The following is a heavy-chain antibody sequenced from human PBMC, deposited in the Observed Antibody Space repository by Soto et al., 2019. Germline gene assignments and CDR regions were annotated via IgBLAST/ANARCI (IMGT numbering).Heavy chain of an antibody. CDR2: IYPGDSDT. CDR3: ARLEATRPTWFAGPCNWFDP. CDR1: GYSFTSYW. D-gene: IGHD3-10*01. J-gene: IGHJ5*02. V-gene: IGHV5-51*01. Sequence: GESLKISCKGSGYSFTSYWIGWVRQMPGKGLEWMGIIYPGDSDTRYSPSFQGQVTISADKSTSTAYLQWSSLKASDTAMYYCARLEATRPTWFAGPCNWFDPWGEGTLVTVSS.